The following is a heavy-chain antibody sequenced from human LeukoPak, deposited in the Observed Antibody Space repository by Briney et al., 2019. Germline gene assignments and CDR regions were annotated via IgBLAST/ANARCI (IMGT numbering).Heavy chain of an antibody. V-gene: IGHV3-23*01. CDR2: ISGSGGST. CDR3: AKDLPIGRVWGCGMYV. D-gene: IGHD1-26*01. CDR1: GFTFSTYA. Sequence: GGSLRLSCAASGFTFSTYAMSWVRQAPGKGLEWVSVISGSGGSTYYADSVKGRFTISRDNFKNKLYLQMNSLRAEDTALYFCAKDLPIGRVWGCGMYVCGQGTTVTVSS. J-gene: IGHJ6*02.